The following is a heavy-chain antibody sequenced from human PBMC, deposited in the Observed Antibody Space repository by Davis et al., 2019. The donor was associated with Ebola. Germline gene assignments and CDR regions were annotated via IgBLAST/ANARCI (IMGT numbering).Heavy chain of an antibody. Sequence: MPRRSLTLSCTVSGGSTRSYYWTWIRQPPGKGLEWNGYIYYSGSTNYNPSLKSRVTIPVDTSKKQFSLKLGSVTAADTAVYYCARHVPAYYYDGSDYYSVPSGMDVWGQGTTVTVSS. CDR1: GGSTRSYY. V-gene: IGHV4-59*08. D-gene: IGHD3-22*01. CDR3: ARHVPAYYYDGSDYYSVPSGMDV. CDR2: IYYSGST. J-gene: IGHJ6*02.